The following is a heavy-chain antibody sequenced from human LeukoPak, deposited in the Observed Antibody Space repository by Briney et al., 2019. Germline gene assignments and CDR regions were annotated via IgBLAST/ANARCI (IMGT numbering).Heavy chain of an antibody. CDR3: ASSVVGATTPPPNFDY. D-gene: IGHD1-26*01. V-gene: IGHV3-23*01. J-gene: IGHJ4*02. Sequence: GGSLRLSCEASGFTFSSYAMSWVRQAPGKGLEWVSAISGSGGSTYYADSVKGRFTISRDNSKNTLYLQMNSLRAEDTAVYYCASSVVGATTPPPNFDYWGQGTLVTVSS. CDR2: ISGSGGST. CDR1: GFTFSSYA.